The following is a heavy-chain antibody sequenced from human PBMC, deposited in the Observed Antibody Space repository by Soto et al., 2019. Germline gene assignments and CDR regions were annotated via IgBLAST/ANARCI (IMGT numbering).Heavy chain of an antibody. CDR1: GFTFDNYA. CDR2: ISWNSGNI. Sequence: PVGSLRLSCAASGFTFDNYAMHWVRQAPGKGLEWVSGISWNSGNIGYADSVKGRFTIARDSAKTSLYLEMNSLRAEDTALYYCAKSLKIFGLATTRSGPLDSWGQGALLTVSS. J-gene: IGHJ4*02. V-gene: IGHV3-9*01. D-gene: IGHD3-3*01. CDR3: AKSLKIFGLATTRSGPLDS.